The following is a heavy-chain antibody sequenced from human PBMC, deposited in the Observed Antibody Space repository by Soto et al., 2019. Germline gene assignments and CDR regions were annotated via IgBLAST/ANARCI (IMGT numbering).Heavy chain of an antibody. D-gene: IGHD2-15*01. J-gene: IGHJ5*02. CDR3: ARVACFGGSCYYYDWFVP. V-gene: IGHV4-59*01. CDR2: IYYSGST. CDR1: GGSISSYY. Sequence: PSETLSLTCTVSGGSISSYYWSWIRQPPGKGLEWIGYIYYSGSTNYNPSLKSRVTISVDTSKNQFSLKLSSVTAADTAVYYCARVACFGGSCYYYDWFVPWGEGTLVTVSS.